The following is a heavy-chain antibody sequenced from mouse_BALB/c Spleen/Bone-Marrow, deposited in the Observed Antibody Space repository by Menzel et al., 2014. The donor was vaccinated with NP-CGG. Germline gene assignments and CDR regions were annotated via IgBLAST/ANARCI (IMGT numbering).Heavy chain of an antibody. CDR3: ARAAYRYDVTWFAY. J-gene: IGHJ3*01. CDR2: IWAGGST. Sequence: QVQLQQPGPGLVAPSQSLSITCTVSGFSLTSYGVHWVRQPPGKGLEWLGVIWAGGSTNYNSALMSRLSISKDNSKSQVFLKMNSLQTDDTAMYYCARAAYRYDVTWFAYWGQGTLVTASA. D-gene: IGHD2-14*01. V-gene: IGHV2-9*02. CDR1: GFSLTSYG.